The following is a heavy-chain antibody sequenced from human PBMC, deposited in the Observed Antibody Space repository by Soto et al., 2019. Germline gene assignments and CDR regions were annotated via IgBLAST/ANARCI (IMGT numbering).Heavy chain of an antibody. V-gene: IGHV4-59*01. CDR2: IYYSGST. CDR1: GGSISSYY. J-gene: IGHJ4*02. CDR3: ARGGLLRYFDWSPLFDY. Sequence: SETLSLTCTVSGGSISSYYWSWIRQPPGKGLEWIGYIYYSGSTNYNPSLQSRVTISVDTSKNQFSLKLSSVTAADTAVYYCARGGLLRYFDWSPLFDYWGQGTLVTVSS. D-gene: IGHD3-9*01.